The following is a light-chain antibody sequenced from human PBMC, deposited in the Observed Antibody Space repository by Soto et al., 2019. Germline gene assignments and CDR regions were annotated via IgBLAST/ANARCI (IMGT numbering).Light chain of an antibody. V-gene: IGLV1-51*02. CDR3: GTWDSSLSANWV. CDR2: ENN. CDR1: SSNIGNNY. Sequence: QSVLTQPPSVSAAPGQKVTISCSGSSSNIGNNYVSWYQQLPRTAPKLLIYENNKRPSGIPDRFSGSKSGTSATLGITGLQTGDEADYYCGTWDSSLSANWVFGGGTKVTVL. J-gene: IGLJ3*02.